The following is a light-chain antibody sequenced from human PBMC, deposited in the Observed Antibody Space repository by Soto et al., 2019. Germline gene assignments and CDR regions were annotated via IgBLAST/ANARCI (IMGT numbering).Light chain of an antibody. CDR1: RTVRNR. J-gene: IGKJ4*01. CDR2: GAS. V-gene: IGKV3-15*01. Sequence: EILMTQSPDTLSVSPGERVTLSCRASRTVRNRLAWYQHKPGQAPRLLISGASTGATGIPPRFRGSGSGTEFTLTVDTLQSEDIAIYYCQQYYHWPVTFGGGTKVEIK. CDR3: QQYYHWPVT.